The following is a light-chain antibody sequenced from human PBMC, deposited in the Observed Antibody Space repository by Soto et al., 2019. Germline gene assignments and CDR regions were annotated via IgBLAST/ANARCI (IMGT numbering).Light chain of an antibody. V-gene: IGKV3-15*01. CDR3: QQYENWPRT. Sequence: EIVMTQSPATLSVSPGERVTLSCRASQSVTSNLAWYQQKPGQAPRLLFYGSSTKATGIPARFSGSGSGTECTITISSLQSEDGAVYDGQQYENWPRTFGQGTKVDIK. J-gene: IGKJ1*01. CDR1: QSVTSN. CDR2: GSS.